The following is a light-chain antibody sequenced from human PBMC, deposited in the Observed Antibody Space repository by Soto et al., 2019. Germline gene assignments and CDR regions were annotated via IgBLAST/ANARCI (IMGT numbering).Light chain of an antibody. CDR1: SSDVGGYDY. Sequence: QSALTQPASVSGSPGQSITISCAGTSSDVGGYDYVSWYQQHPGKAPKLIIYEVTYRPSGVSNRFSGSKSGNTASLTISWLQAEDEADYYCNSYTSNNTVVFGGGTKLTVL. J-gene: IGLJ2*01. V-gene: IGLV2-14*01. CDR2: EVT. CDR3: NSYTSNNTVV.